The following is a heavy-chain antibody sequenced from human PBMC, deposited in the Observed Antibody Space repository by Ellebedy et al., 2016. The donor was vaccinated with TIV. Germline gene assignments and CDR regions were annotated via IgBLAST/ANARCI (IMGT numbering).Heavy chain of an antibody. Sequence: AASVKVSCKASGFTFRSSAVHWVRQTRGQRPEWIGWIVVGSGHANYAQKVQERVTITRDMSTSTAYMELSSLRIEDTADYYCAADGRITTFDYWGQGTLVTVSA. CDR3: AADGRITTFDY. CDR1: GFTFRSSA. D-gene: IGHD3-3*01. J-gene: IGHJ4*02. CDR2: IVVGSGHA. V-gene: IGHV1-58*01.